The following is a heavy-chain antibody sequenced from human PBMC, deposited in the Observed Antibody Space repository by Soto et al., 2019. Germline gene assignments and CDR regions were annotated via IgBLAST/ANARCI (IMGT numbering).Heavy chain of an antibody. CDR2: IWYDGSKK. D-gene: IGHD3-22*01. Sequence: QVQLVESGGGVVQPGRSLRLSCAASGFIFGSYGMHWVRQAPGKGLEWVAVIWYDGSKKYYADSVKGRFTISRDNSKNTMYLQMNSLRAEDTAVYYCARDRDYFDTSGYYYYFDYWGQGTLVTVSS. J-gene: IGHJ4*02. V-gene: IGHV3-33*01. CDR3: ARDRDYFDTSGYYYYFDY. CDR1: GFIFGSYG.